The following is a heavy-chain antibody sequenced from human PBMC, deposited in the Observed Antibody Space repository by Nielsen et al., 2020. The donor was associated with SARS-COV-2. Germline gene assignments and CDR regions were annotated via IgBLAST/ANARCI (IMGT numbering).Heavy chain of an antibody. CDR1: GFTFSNAS. D-gene: IGHD1-26*01. J-gene: IGHJ4*02. CDR3: VPDRRVVGAESNC. CDR2: IKSKTDGGTT. Sequence: GESLKISCAASGFTFSNASMSWVRQAPGKGLEWVGRIKSKTDGGTTDYAAPAKGRFTISRDDSKNTLYLQMNNLNTEDTAVYYWVPDRRVVGAESNCWGSVTLVTLSS. V-gene: IGHV3-15*01.